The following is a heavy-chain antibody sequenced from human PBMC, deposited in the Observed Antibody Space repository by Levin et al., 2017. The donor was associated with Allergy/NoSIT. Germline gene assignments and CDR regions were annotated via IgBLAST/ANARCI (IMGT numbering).Heavy chain of an antibody. CDR2: ISSGGTII. CDR3: ATGHEYGDYALDY. CDR1: GFIFSNYN. J-gene: IGHJ4*02. Sequence: PGGSLRLSCAASGFIFSNYNMNWVRQAPGKGLEWVSYISSGGTIIYYADSVKGRFTISRDNAKNSLFLQMNSLRAEDTAVYYCATGHEYGDYALDYWGQGTLVTVSS. V-gene: IGHV3-48*01. D-gene: IGHD4-17*01.